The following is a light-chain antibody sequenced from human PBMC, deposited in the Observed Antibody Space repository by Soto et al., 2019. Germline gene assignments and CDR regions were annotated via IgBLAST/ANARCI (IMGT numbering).Light chain of an antibody. CDR3: TSYTDTSVYV. CDR1: ISDFGGYNY. V-gene: IGLV2-14*01. Sequence: QSALTQPASVSGSPGQSITISCTGTISDFGGYNYVSWYQHHPGKTPKLLIYEVTNRPSGVSSRFSGSKSGNTASLTISGLQAEDEADYYCTSYTDTSVYVFGTGTKVTVL. CDR2: EVT. J-gene: IGLJ1*01.